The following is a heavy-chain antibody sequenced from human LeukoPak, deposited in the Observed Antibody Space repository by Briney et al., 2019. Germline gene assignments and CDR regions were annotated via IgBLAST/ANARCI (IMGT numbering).Heavy chain of an antibody. CDR1: GGSISSYY. V-gene: IGHV4-4*07. CDR3: ARDGVGATSEDAFDI. D-gene: IGHD1-26*01. J-gene: IGHJ3*02. Sequence: SETLSLTCTVSGGSISSYYWSWIRQPAGKGLEWIGRIYTSGSTNYNPSLKSRVTMSVDTSKNQFSLKLSSVTAADTAVYYCARDGVGATSEDAFDIWGQGTMVTVSS. CDR2: IYTSGST.